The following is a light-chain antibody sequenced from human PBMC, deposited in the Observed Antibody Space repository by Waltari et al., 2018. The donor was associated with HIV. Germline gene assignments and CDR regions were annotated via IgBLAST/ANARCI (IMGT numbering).Light chain of an antibody. J-gene: IGKJ1*01. CDR3: QQSYSTPWT. CDR1: QSISSY. CDR2: AAS. V-gene: IGKV1-39*01. Sequence: DIQMTQSPSSLYASVGDRVTITCRASQSISSYLNWYQQKPGKAPKLLIYAASSLQRGVPSRFSCSGSGTDFTLTISSLQPEDFATYYCQQSYSTPWTFGQGTKVEIK.